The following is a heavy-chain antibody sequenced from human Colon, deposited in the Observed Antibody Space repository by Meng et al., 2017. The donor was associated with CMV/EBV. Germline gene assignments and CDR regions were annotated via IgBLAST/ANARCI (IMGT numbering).Heavy chain of an antibody. Sequence: SCAASGFTFSYYSMNWVRQAPGKGLEWVASISGNTYYTYYTDSVKGRFTLSRDNANDLLFLQMRSLSAEDTAIYYCVRNDLNIQTNPSLDFWGLGTQVTVSS. V-gene: IGHV3-21*01. CDR1: GFTFSYYS. CDR3: VRNDLNIQTNPSLDF. D-gene: IGHD2/OR15-2a*01. J-gene: IGHJ4*02. CDR2: ISGNTYYT.